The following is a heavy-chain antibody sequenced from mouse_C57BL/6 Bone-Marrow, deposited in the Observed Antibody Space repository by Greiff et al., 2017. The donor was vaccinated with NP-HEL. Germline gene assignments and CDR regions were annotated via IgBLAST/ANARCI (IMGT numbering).Heavy chain of an antibody. CDR2: FYPGSGSI. CDR1: GYTFTEYT. Sequence: VQRVESGAELVKPGASVKLSCKASGYTFTEYTIHWVKQRSGQGLEWIGWFYPGSGSIKYNEKFKDKATLTADKSSSTVYMELSRLTSEDSAVYFCARHGYDGYYFYYFDYWGQGTTLTVSS. D-gene: IGHD2-3*01. CDR3: ARHGYDGYYFYYFDY. J-gene: IGHJ2*01. V-gene: IGHV1-62-2*01.